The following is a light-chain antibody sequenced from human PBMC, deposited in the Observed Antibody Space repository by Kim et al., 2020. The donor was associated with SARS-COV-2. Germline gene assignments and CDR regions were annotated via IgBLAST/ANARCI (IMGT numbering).Light chain of an antibody. CDR3: QSYDSSLSVVV. V-gene: IGLV1-40*01. CDR1: SSNIGAGYD. Sequence: QRVTISCTGSSSNIGAGYDVHWYQQLPGTAPKLLIYDNTIRPSGVPARFSGSKSGTSASLAITGLQAEDEADYYCQSYDSSLSVVVFGGGTQLTVL. J-gene: IGLJ2*01. CDR2: DNT.